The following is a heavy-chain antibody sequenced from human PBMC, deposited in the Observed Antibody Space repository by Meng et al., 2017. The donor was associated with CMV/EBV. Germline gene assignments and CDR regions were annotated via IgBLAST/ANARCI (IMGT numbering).Heavy chain of an antibody. J-gene: IGHJ4*02. CDR3: ARGFKFRDYTQMNYFDY. CDR1: GGSISSSSYY. CDR2: IYYSGST. Sequence: GSLRLSCTVSGGSISSSSYYWGWIRQPPGKGLEWIGSIYYSGSTYYNPSLQSRVTISVDTSKNQFSLKLSSVTAADTAVYYCARGFKFRDYTQMNYFDYWGQGTLVTVSS. V-gene: IGHV4-39*07. D-gene: IGHD4-11*01.